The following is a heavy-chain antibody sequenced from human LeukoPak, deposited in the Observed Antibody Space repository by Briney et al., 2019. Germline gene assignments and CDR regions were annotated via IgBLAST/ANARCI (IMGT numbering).Heavy chain of an antibody. V-gene: IGHV3-23*01. D-gene: IGHD5-12*01. CDR2: ISGSGGST. CDR3: AKDYSGYDYWSY. J-gene: IGHJ4*02. Sequence: RAGGSLRLSCAASGFTFSSYAMSWVRQAPGKGLEWVSAISGSGGSTYYADSVMGRFTISRDNSKNTLYLQMNSLRAEDTAVYYCAKDYSGYDYWSYWGQGTLVTVSS. CDR1: GFTFSSYA.